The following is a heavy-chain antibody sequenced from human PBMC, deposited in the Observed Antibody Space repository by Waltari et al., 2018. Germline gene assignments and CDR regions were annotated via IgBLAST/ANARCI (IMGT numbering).Heavy chain of an antibody. D-gene: IGHD6-6*01. V-gene: IGHV3-48*03. J-gene: IGHJ4*02. CDR3: ATRYGSSSMDY. CDR2: ISSRLNTI. Sequence: EVQLVESGGGVVQTGGSLRLSCAASGFTFSNSEMNWVRQAPGKGLEWIASISSRLNTIYYADSVKGRFTISRDNAKNSLHLQMNSLRAEDTAVYYCATRYGSSSMDYWGQGTLVTVSS. CDR1: GFTFSNSE.